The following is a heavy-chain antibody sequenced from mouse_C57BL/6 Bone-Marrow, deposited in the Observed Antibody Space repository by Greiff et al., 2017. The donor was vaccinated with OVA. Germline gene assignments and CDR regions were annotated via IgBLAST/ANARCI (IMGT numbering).Heavy chain of an antibody. CDR1: GYTFTDYN. V-gene: IGHV1-18*01. J-gene: IGHJ2*01. CDR2: INPNNGGT. CDR3: ARKTTVVNYFDY. D-gene: IGHD1-1*01. Sequence: EVKLQQSGPELVKPGASVKIPCKASGYTFTDYNMDWVKQSHGKSLEWIGDINPNNGGTIYNQKFKGKATLTVDKSSSTAYMELRSLTSEDTAVYYCARKTTVVNYFDYWGQGTTLTVSS.